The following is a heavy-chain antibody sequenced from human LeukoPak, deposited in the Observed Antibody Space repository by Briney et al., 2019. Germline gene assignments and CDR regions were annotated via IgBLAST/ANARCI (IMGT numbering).Heavy chain of an antibody. CDR3: ARGGSKQWLVDDS. J-gene: IGHJ4*02. Sequence: SETLSLTCTVSGGSVSGYYWSWIRQPPGKGLPWIGYIHYSGSTNYNPSLKSRVTISVDTSKNQFSLKLSSVTAADTAIYYCARGGSKQWLVDDSWGQGTLVTVSS. V-gene: IGHV4-59*02. CDR2: IHYSGST. D-gene: IGHD6-19*01. CDR1: GGSVSGYY.